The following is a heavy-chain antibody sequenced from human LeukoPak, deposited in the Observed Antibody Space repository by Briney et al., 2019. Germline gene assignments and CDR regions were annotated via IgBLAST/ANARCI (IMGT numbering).Heavy chain of an antibody. Sequence: PSETLSLTCTVSGGSISSSSYYWGWISQPPGKALGWIGSIYYSGSTYYNPSLKSRVTISVDTSKNQFSLKLSSVTAADTAVYYCARASYYYDSSGYSNWFDPWGQGTLVTVSS. CDR2: IYYSGST. V-gene: IGHV4-39*07. CDR1: GGSISSSSYY. J-gene: IGHJ5*02. D-gene: IGHD3-22*01. CDR3: ARASYYYDSSGYSNWFDP.